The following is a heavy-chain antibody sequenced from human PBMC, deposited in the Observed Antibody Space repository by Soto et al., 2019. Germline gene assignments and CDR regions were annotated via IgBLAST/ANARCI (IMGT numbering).Heavy chain of an antibody. CDR2: ISSSGGTT. CDR1: GFTFSSFA. J-gene: IGHJ4*02. D-gene: IGHD3-16*01. CDR3: ARDYSYACDY. Sequence: EVQLLESGGGLVQPGGSLRLYCAVSGFTFSSFAMSWVRQAPGKGLEWVSVISSSGGTTYYTDSVKGRFTISRDNSKNTLYLQMNSLRAEDTAVYYCARDYSYACDYWGQGTLVTVSS. V-gene: IGHV3-23*01.